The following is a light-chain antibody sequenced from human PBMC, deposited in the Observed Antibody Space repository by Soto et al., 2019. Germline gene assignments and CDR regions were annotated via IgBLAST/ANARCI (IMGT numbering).Light chain of an antibody. J-gene: IGKJ5*01. CDR2: GAS. V-gene: IGKV3-15*01. Sequence: EIVMTQSPATLSVSPGERATLSCRASQSVRGNLAWYQQKPGQAPRLLIYGASTRATGIPARFSGSGSGTEFTLTISSLQSEDFAVDYCQKYNNWPPITFGQGTRLEIK. CDR3: QKYNNWPPIT. CDR1: QSVRGN.